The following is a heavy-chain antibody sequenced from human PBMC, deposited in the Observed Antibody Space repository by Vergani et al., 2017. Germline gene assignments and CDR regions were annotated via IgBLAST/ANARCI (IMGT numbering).Heavy chain of an antibody. J-gene: IGHJ4*02. Sequence: EVQLVPSGAEVKKPGESLKISCKGSGYSFSNYWIGWVRQMPGKGLEWMGIIYPGDSDNRYSPSFQGQATISVDKSISTAYLQWSSLKASDTAMYYCATAHTVTTGGSFDYWGQGTLVTVSS. D-gene: IGHD4-17*01. CDR1: GYSFSNYW. CDR3: ATAHTVTTGGSFDY. V-gene: IGHV5-51*03. CDR2: IYPGDSDN.